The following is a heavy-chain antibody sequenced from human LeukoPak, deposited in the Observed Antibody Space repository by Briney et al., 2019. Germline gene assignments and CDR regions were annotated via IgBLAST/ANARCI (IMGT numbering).Heavy chain of an antibody. V-gene: IGHV4-59*08. CDR2: IFYAGST. D-gene: IGHD2/OR15-2a*01. Sequence: PSETLSLTCTVSGGSIRSYYWSWIRQPPGKGLEWIGYIFYAGSTTYNPSLKSRVTISIDTSKNQFSLKLSSVTAADTAVYYCARLGRGGIYDYLDYWGQGTLVTVSS. CDR3: ARLGRGGIYDYLDY. CDR1: GGSIRSYY. J-gene: IGHJ4*02.